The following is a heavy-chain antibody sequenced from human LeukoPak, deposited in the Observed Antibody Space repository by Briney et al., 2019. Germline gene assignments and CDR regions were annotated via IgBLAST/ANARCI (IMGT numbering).Heavy chain of an antibody. CDR3: ARDGVRHDYSDLDY. CDR2: ISSSGSTI. D-gene: IGHD4-17*01. CDR1: GFAFNNYD. J-gene: IGHJ4*02. Sequence: GGSLRLSCAASGFAFNNYDMTWVRQAPGKGLEWVSHISSSGSTIYYADSVKGRFTISRDNAKNSLYLQMNSLRAEDTAVYYCARDGVRHDYSDLDYWGQGTLVTVSS. V-gene: IGHV3-11*01.